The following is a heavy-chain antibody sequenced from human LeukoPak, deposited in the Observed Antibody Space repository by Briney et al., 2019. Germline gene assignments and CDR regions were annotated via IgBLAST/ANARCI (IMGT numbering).Heavy chain of an antibody. CDR2: ISSDGLNK. V-gene: IGHV3-30*18. D-gene: IGHD1-26*01. CDR3: TKARSGTWGGCDY. J-gene: IGHJ4*02. Sequence: GRSLRLSCAASGFTFSRYAMHWVRQTPGKGLEWVSVISSDGLNKYYADSVKGRFTISRDTSKNTLYLQMSSLRDEDTAMYYCTKARSGTWGGCDYWGQGALVTVSS. CDR1: GFTFSRYA.